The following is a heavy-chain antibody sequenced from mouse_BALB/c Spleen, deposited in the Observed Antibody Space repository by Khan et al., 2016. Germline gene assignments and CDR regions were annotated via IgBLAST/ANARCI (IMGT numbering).Heavy chain of an antibody. CDR1: GYSITSGYY. CDR3: VRWRGYYPHWYFDV. Sequence: EVELVESGPGLVKPSQSLSLTCSVTGYSITSGYYWNWIRQFPGNKLEWMGYISYDGSNNYNPSLKNRISITRDTSKNQFFLKLNSVTTEDTATYYCVRWRGYYPHWYFDVWGAGTTVTVSS. CDR2: ISYDGSN. D-gene: IGHD2-3*01. J-gene: IGHJ1*01. V-gene: IGHV3-6*02.